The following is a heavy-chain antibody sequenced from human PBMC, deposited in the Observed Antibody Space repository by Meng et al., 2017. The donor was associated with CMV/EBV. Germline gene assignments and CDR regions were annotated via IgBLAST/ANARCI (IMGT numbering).Heavy chain of an antibody. CDR3: ARDQDSYYYDSSGYWDY. CDR2: INWNGGST. Sequence: ETLSLTCAASGFTFDDYGMSWVRQAPGKGLEWVSGINWNGGSTGYADSAKGRFTISRDNAKNSLYLQMNSLRAEDTALYYCARDQDSYYYDSSGYWDYWGQGTLVTVSS. CDR1: GFTFDDYG. V-gene: IGHV3-20*04. J-gene: IGHJ4*02. D-gene: IGHD3-22*01.